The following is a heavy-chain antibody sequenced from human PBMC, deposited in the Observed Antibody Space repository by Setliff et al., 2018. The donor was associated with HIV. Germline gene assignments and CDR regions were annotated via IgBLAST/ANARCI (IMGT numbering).Heavy chain of an antibody. Sequence: PSETLSLTCAVYRGSFSHYYWTWIRQSPGKGLEWIAEINQERTTFYNPSLKSRLIMSLDTSKNQFSLKLNSVTAADTAMYYCATGWLDSSGQKNFGSWGQGTLVTVSS. D-gene: IGHD3-22*01. CDR2: INQERTT. CDR1: RGSFSHYY. CDR3: ATGWLDSSGQKNFGS. V-gene: IGHV4-34*01. J-gene: IGHJ5*01.